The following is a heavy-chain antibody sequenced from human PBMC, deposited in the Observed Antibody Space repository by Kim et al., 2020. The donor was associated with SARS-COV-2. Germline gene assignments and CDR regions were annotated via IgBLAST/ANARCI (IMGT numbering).Heavy chain of an antibody. V-gene: IGHV4-59*01. Sequence: SETLSLTCTVSGGSMSTYYWSWIRQPPGKGLEWIGHIYYSGSTNYNPSLKSRVTISVDTSKNQFSLKLNSVTAADTAVYYCARDNDHLNWFDPWGQGTLVTVSS. D-gene: IGHD1-1*01. CDR3: ARDNDHLNWFDP. J-gene: IGHJ5*02. CDR2: IYYSGST. CDR1: GGSMSTYY.